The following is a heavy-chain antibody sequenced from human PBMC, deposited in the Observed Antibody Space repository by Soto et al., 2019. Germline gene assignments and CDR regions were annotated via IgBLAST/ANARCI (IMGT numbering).Heavy chain of an antibody. V-gene: IGHV3-21*02. CDR3: SVWSYRTPWCPNF. J-gene: IGHJ4*02. Sequence: EVQLVESGGGLVKPGGSLRLSCTSSTFNFNEYKMHWVRQAPGKGLEWVSSISTSSDYIYYADSLKGRFIVSRDNAENSLSLPMNSLRAGDAAVYFCSVWSYRTPWCPNFWGPGALVTVSS. CDR1: TFNFNEYK. CDR2: ISTSSDYI. D-gene: IGHD1-26*01.